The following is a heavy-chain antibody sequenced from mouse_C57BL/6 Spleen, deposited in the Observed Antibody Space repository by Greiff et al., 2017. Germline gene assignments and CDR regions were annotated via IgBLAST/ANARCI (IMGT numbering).Heavy chain of an antibody. D-gene: IGHD1-1*01. CDR1: GYSITSGYY. CDR3: ARDRITTVGAY. CDR2: ISYDGSN. J-gene: IGHJ3*01. Sequence: DVQLQESGPGLVKPSQSLSLTCSVTGYSITSGYYWNWIRQFPGNKLEWMGYISYDGSNNYNPSLKNRISITRDTSKNQFFLKLNSVTTEDTATYYCARDRITTVGAYWGQGTLVTVSA. V-gene: IGHV3-6*01.